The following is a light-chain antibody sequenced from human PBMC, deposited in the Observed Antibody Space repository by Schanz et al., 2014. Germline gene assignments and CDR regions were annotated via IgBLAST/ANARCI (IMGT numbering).Light chain of an antibody. Sequence: EIVMTQSPGTLSVYPGERATLSCRASQTVSSTSLAWYQQKPGQAPRLLIYGTSIRATGIPDRFSGSGSGTDFTLTISRLEPEDFAVYYCHQYINSPFTFGPGTKLDLK. V-gene: IGKV3-20*01. CDR3: HQYINSPFT. CDR2: GTS. J-gene: IGKJ3*01. CDR1: QTVSSTS.